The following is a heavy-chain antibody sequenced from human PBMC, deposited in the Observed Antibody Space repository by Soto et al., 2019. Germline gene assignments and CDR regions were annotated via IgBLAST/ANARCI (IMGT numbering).Heavy chain of an antibody. V-gene: IGHV4-30-2*01. D-gene: IGHD1-1*01. J-gene: IGHJ5*02. CDR1: GGSISSGGYS. Sequence: SETLSLTCAVSGGSISSGGYSWSWIRQPPGKGLEWIGYIYHSGSTYYNPSLKSRVTISVDRSKNQFSLKLSSVTAADTAVYYCAREGYGVEGSWFDAWGKGTLVTVSS. CDR2: IYHSGST. CDR3: AREGYGVEGSWFDA.